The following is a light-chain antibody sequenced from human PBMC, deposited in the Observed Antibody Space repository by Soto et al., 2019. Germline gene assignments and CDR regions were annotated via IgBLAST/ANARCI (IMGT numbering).Light chain of an antibody. CDR2: NAA. CDR3: QQYYNWPPT. Sequence: EIVMTQSPATLSVSPGERATLSCRASQRIDTSLAWYQQRPGQAPRLLLYNAATRATGIPARFSGRGFGTEFTLTISSLQSEDFALYYCQQYYNWPPTVGGGTNVDIK. CDR1: QRIDTS. J-gene: IGKJ4*01. V-gene: IGKV3-15*01.